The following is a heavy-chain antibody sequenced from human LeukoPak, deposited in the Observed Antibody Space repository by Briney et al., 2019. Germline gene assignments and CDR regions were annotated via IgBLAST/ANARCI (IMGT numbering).Heavy chain of an antibody. D-gene: IGHD3-9*01. J-gene: IGHJ4*02. CDR2: IIPIFGTA. CDR1: GGTFSSYA. Sequence: SVKVSCKASGGTFSSYAISWVRLAPGQGLEWMGGIIPIFGTANYAQKFQGRVTITADKSTSTAYMELSSLRSEDTAVYYCARETINDILTGYSGCDYWGQGTLVTVSS. CDR3: ARETINDILTGYSGCDY. V-gene: IGHV1-69*06.